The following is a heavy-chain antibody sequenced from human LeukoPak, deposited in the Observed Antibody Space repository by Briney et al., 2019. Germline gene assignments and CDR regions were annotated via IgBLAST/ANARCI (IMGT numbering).Heavy chain of an antibody. CDR1: GFTFSNYW. CDR2: IKEDGSET. CDR3: ARSSKWLSYGLDV. J-gene: IGHJ6*02. V-gene: IGHV3-7*01. D-gene: IGHD6-19*01. Sequence: GGSLRLSCAASGFTFSNYWMSWVRQAPGKGLEWVANIKEDGSETYYMGSVKGRFTISRDNAKNSLYLRLNSLRAEDTAVYYCARSSKWLSYGLDVWGQGTTVTDSS.